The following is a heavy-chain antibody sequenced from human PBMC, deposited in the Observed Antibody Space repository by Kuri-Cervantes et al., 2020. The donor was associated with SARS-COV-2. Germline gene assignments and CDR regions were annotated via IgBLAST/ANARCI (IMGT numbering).Heavy chain of an antibody. V-gene: IGHV3-53*01. CDR3: QIHPLPPEPDWFDP. D-gene: IGHD1-14*01. CDR1: GFTVSSNY. Sequence: GGSLRLSCAASGFTVSSNYMSWVRQAPGKGLEWVSVIYSGGSTYYADSVKGRFTISRDNSKNTLYLQMNSLRAEDTAVYYCQIHPLPPEPDWFDPWGQGTLVTVSS. J-gene: IGHJ5*02. CDR2: IYSGGST.